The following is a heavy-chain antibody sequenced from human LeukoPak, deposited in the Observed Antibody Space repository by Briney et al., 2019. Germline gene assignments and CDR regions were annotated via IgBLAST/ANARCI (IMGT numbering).Heavy chain of an antibody. CDR2: ISSSGSTI. V-gene: IGHV3-11*04. D-gene: IGHD2-2*01. CDR3: ARAPQGYCSSTSCYAEYFDY. Sequence: GGSLRLSCAASGFTFSDYYMSWIRQAPGKGLEWVSYISSSGSTIYYADSVKGRFTISRDNAKNSLYLQMNSLRAEDTAVYYCARAPQGYCSSTSCYAEYFDYWGQGTLVTVSS. CDR1: GFTFSDYY. J-gene: IGHJ4*02.